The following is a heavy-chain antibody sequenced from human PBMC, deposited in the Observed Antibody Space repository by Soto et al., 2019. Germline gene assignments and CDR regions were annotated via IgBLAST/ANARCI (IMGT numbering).Heavy chain of an antibody. J-gene: IGHJ6*02. CDR3: ARDGEGYCSGGSCYPGGYYGMDV. CDR1: GYTFTSYG. D-gene: IGHD2-15*01. CDR2: ISAYNGNT. Sequence: GASVKVSCKASGYTFTSYGISWVRQAPGQGIEWMGWISAYNGNTNYAQRLQGRVTMTTDTSTSTAYMELRSLRSDDTAVYYCARDGEGYCSGGSCYPGGYYGMDVWGQGTTVTVSS. V-gene: IGHV1-18*01.